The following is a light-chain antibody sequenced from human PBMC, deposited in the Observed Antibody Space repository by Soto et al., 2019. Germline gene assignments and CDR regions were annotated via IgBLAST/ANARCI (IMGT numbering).Light chain of an antibody. CDR2: EVT. CDR3: GSFAGPVWV. CDR1: SSDIGGYDH. J-gene: IGLJ3*02. Sequence: QSPLTQPPSASGSPGQSVTISCTGTSSDIGGYDHVSWYRQDPGKAPKVMIYEVTKRPSGVPDRFSGSKAGNTASLTVFGLQAEDEANYYCGSFAGPVWVFGGGTKLTVL. V-gene: IGLV2-8*01.